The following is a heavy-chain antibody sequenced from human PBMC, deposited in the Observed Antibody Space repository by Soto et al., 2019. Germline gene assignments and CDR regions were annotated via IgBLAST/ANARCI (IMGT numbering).Heavy chain of an antibody. J-gene: IGHJ4*02. Sequence: EVHLLESGGGLVQPGGSLRLSCAASGFTFSSYAMTWVRQVPGKGLEWVSAISDSGGRTYYADSVKGRFTISRDNSKNTLYLQMNSLRAEDTAVYYCAKRGSSSWDNWGQGTLVTVSS. CDR1: GFTFSSYA. CDR2: ISDSGGRT. D-gene: IGHD6-13*01. V-gene: IGHV3-23*01. CDR3: AKRGSSSWDN.